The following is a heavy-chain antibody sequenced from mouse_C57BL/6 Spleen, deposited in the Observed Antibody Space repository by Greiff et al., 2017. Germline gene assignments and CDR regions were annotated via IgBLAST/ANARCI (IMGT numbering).Heavy chain of an antibody. J-gene: IGHJ4*01. Sequence: QVQLQQPGAELVKPGASVKLSCKASGYTFTSYWMHWVKQRPGQGLEWIGMIHPNSGSTNYNEKVKSKATLTVDKASSTAYMQLSSLTSEDSAVYYCAREGRDPYAMDYGGQGTSVTVSA. V-gene: IGHV1-64*01. CDR2: IHPNSGST. CDR3: AREGRDPYAMDY. CDR1: GYTFTSYW.